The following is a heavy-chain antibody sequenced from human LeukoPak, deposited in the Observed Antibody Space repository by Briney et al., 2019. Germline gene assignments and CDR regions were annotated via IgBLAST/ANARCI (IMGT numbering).Heavy chain of an antibody. D-gene: IGHD2-2*01. CDR2: IYYSGST. J-gene: IGHJ4*02. V-gene: IGHV4-39*01. Sequence: SETLSLTCTVSGGSISSSSYYWGWIRQPPGKGLEWIGSIYYSGSTYYNPSLKSRVTISVDTPKNQFSLKLSSVTAADTAVYYCARHSQSRALRGHTQDIVVVPVLLPFDYWGQGTLVTVSS. CDR1: GGSISSSSYY. CDR3: ARHSQSRALRGHTQDIVVVPVLLPFDY.